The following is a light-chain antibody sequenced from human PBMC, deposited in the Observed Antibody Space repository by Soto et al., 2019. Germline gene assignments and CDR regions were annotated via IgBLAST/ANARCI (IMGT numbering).Light chain of an antibody. V-gene: IGKV3-15*01. J-gene: IGKJ1*01. CDR3: QQYNYWPRT. CDR1: HNINSN. Sequence: EIVVTQSPATLSVSPGERATLSCRASHNINSNLAWYQQKPGQAPRLLIYGASNRATGIPARFSGSASGTDFTLTISSLQSEDFAVYYCQQYNYWPRTFGQGTKVEVK. CDR2: GAS.